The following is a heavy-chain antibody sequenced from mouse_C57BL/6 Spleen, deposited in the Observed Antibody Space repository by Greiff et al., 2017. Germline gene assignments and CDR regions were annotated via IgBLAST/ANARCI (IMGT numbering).Heavy chain of an antibody. D-gene: IGHD1-1*01. CDR3: ARGYGTNYFDY. Sequence: DVQLQESGPGLVKPSQSLSLTCSVTGYSITSGYYWNWIRQFPGNKLEWMGYISYDGSNNYNPSLKNRISITRDTSKNQFFLKLNSVTTEDTATYYCARGYGTNYFDYWGQGTTLTVSS. V-gene: IGHV3-6*01. CDR2: ISYDGSN. CDR1: GYSITSGYY. J-gene: IGHJ2*01.